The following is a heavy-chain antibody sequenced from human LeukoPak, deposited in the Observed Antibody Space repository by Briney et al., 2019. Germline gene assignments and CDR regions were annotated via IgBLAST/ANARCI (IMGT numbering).Heavy chain of an antibody. CDR1: GGSISNYY. Sequence: PSETLSLTCTVSGGSISNYYWSWIRQPPGKGLQWIGYIYSTGTANYNPSLRSRVTISVDTSKNQFSLKLTSVTAADTAVYYCARDGAFDIWGQGTMVTVSS. CDR3: ARDGAFDI. CDR2: IYSTGTA. V-gene: IGHV4-59*01. J-gene: IGHJ3*02.